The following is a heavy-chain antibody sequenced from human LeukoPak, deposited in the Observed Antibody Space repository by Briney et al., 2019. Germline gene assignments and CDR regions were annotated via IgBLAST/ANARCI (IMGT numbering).Heavy chain of an antibody. J-gene: IGHJ4*02. D-gene: IGHD3-3*02. Sequence: GGSLRLSCAASGFTFSSYAMSWVRQAPGKGLEWVSAISGSGGSTYYADSVKGRFTISRDNSKNTLYLQMNSLRAEDTAVYYCANNIFPGDDFDYWGQGTLVTVSS. V-gene: IGHV3-23*01. CDR3: ANNIFPGDDFDY. CDR1: GFTFSSYA. CDR2: ISGSGGST.